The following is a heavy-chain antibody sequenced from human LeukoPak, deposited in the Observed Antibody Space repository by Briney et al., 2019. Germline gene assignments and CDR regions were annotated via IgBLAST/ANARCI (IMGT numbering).Heavy chain of an antibody. D-gene: IGHD7-27*01. CDR2: INPNSGGT. CDR1: GYTFTGYY. J-gene: IGHJ6*02. CDR3: ARDQVGLGITDYYYGMDV. Sequence: ASVKVSCKASGYTFTGYYMHWVRQAPGQGLEWMGWINPNSGGTNYAQKFQGRVTMTRDTSISTAYMELSRLRSDDTAVYYCARDQVGLGITDYYYGMDVWGQGTTVTVSS. V-gene: IGHV1-2*02.